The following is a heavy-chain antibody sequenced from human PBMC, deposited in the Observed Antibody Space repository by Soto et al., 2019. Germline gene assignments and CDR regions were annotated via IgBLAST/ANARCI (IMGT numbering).Heavy chain of an antibody. V-gene: IGHV4-38-2*01. Sequence: EPLSLTCAVSGYSISSGYYWGWIRQTPGKGLEWIASIYHSGSTYYNPSLKSRVTISVDTSKNQFSLKLTSVTAADTAVYYCARGAATVTPGWFDPWGQGIMVTVAS. CDR3: ARGAATVTPGWFDP. CDR2: IYHSGST. J-gene: IGHJ5*02. CDR1: GYSISSGYY. D-gene: IGHD4-17*01.